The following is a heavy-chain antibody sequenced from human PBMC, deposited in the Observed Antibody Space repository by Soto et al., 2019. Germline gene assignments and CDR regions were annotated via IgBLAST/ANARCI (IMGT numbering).Heavy chain of an antibody. V-gene: IGHV1-2*02. Sequence: ASVKVSCKASGYPYTNSYMHWVLQAPGEGLEWMGWIHPNTGGTNYAQKFQGRVTMTRDTSVSTVYMELNRLTSDDTAIYFCASDFRTRGWFRQAGNFAMDVWGQGTTVTVSS. D-gene: IGHD6-19*01. CDR2: IHPNTGGT. J-gene: IGHJ6*02. CDR1: GYPYTNSY. CDR3: ASDFRTRGWFRQAGNFAMDV.